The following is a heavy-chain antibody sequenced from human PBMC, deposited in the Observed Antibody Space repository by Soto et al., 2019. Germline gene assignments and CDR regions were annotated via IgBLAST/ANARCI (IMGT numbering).Heavy chain of an antibody. D-gene: IGHD5-12*01. V-gene: IGHV3-48*02. CDR1: EFTFSNYA. J-gene: IGHJ4*02. CDR3: ATVDGPTVTTMFFDY. CDR2: ISPGSDSV. Sequence: AGGSLRLSCAASEFTFSNYAMSWVRQAPGKGLEWLSSISPGSDSVHYANSVKGRFSISRDNSRDSLYLQMNSLRDDETAVYYCATVDGPTVTTMFFDYWGQGILVTVSS.